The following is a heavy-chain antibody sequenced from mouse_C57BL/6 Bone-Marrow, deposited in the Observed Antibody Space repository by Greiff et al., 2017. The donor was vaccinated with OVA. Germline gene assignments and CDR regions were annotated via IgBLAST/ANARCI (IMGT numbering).Heavy chain of an antibody. D-gene: IGHD2-4*01. CDR2: IYPSDSET. Sequence: QVQLKQPGAELVRPGSSVKLSCKASGYTFTSYWMDWVKQRPGQGLEWIGNIYPSDSETHYNQKFKDKATLTVDKSSSTAYMQLSSLTSEDSAVYYCARRTMINFDYWGQGTTLTVSS. CDR3: ARRTMINFDY. J-gene: IGHJ2*01. V-gene: IGHV1-61*01. CDR1: GYTFTSYW.